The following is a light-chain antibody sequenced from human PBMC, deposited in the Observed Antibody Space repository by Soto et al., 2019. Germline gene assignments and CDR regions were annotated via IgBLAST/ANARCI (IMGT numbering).Light chain of an antibody. CDR3: QQRSIWPPLT. J-gene: IGKJ4*01. CDR1: QSVNNH. Sequence: EIVLTQSPATLSLSPGERATLSCRASQSVNNHLAWYQQKPGQAPRLLIYDASNRAPGIPARFSGSGSGTDFTLTISSLEPEDFAVYYCQQRSIWPPLTFGGGTQVEIK. V-gene: IGKV3-11*01. CDR2: DAS.